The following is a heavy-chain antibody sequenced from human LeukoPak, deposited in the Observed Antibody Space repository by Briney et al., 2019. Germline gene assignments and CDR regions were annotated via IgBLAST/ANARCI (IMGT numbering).Heavy chain of an antibody. V-gene: IGHV3-74*01. CDR3: AVYCSGGCYSGLV. D-gene: IGHD2-21*02. Sequence: AGGSLRLSCAASGFTFSSHWMHWARQGPGKGLVWVSRINGDETSTAYADSVKGRFTISRDNAKNTLYLQMNSLRADDTAVYYCAVYCSGGCYSGLVWGQGTLVTVSS. J-gene: IGHJ4*02. CDR2: INGDETST. CDR1: GFTFSSHW.